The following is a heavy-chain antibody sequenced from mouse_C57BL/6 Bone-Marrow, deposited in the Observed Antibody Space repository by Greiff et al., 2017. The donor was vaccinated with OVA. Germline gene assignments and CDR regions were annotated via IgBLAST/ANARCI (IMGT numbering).Heavy chain of an antibody. V-gene: IGHV2-9*01. CDR2: IWGGGST. Sequence: QVQLQQSGPGLVAPSQSLSITCTVSGFSLTSYGVDWVRQPPGKGLEWLGVIWGGGSTNYNSALMSRLSISKDNSKSKVFLKMNSLQTDDTAMYYCAKHEVGYYGSSPYAMDYWGQGTSVTVSS. CDR1: GFSLTSYG. D-gene: IGHD1-1*01. CDR3: AKHEVGYYGSSPYAMDY. J-gene: IGHJ4*01.